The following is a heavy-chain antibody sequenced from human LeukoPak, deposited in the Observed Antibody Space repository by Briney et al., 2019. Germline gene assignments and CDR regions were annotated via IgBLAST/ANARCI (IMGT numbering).Heavy chain of an antibody. D-gene: IGHD3-3*01. Sequence: ASVKVSCKASGYTFTSYDINWVRQAPGQGLEWMGLINISGGNTNYAQKFQGRVTMTTDMSTTPVYMEMSRLRLEDTDIYYCARGPHIRTYDRDNWFDPWGQGTRVTVSS. CDR2: INISGGNT. J-gene: IGHJ5*02. V-gene: IGHV1-46*01. CDR1: GYTFTSYD. CDR3: ARGPHIRTYDRDNWFDP.